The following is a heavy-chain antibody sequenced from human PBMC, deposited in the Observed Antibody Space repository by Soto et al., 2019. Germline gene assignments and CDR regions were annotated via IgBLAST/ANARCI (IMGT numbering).Heavy chain of an antibody. CDR3: ARSIDSSEYTAFDI. J-gene: IGHJ3*02. CDR2: INAGNGNT. D-gene: IGHD3-22*01. CDR1: GYTFTTYV. V-gene: IGHV1-3*05. Sequence: QVQLVQSGAEEKKPGASVKVSCKASGYTFTTYVIHWVRQAPGQRLEWMGWINAGNGNTKYSQKFQGRVTISKDTSASTAYMELSSLSPEDTAVYYCARSIDSSEYTAFDIWGQGTMVIVSS.